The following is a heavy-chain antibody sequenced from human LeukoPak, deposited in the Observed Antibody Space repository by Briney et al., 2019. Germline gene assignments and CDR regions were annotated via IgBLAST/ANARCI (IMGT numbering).Heavy chain of an antibody. Sequence: SETLSLTCTVFGGSISSYYWSWIRQPAGKGLEWIGRIYTGGSTNYNPSLKSRVTMSVDTSKNQFSLKLSSVTAADTAVYYCARAKNRYYDDAFDIWGQGTMVTVSS. D-gene: IGHD3-16*01. CDR2: IYTGGST. J-gene: IGHJ3*02. CDR3: ARAKNRYYDDAFDI. CDR1: GGSISSYY. V-gene: IGHV4-4*07.